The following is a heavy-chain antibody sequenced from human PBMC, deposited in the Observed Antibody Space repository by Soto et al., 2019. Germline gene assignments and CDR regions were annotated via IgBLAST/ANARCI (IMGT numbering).Heavy chain of an antibody. CDR1: GFSLSNARMG. CDR3: ARIGGYSYGLDFDY. J-gene: IGHJ4*02. Sequence: ESGPTLVNPTETLTLTCTVSGFSLSNARMGVSWIRQPPGKALEWLAHIFSNDEKSYSTSLKSRLTISKDTSKSQVVLTMTNMDPVDTATYYCARIGGYSYGLDFDYWGQGTLVTVSS. D-gene: IGHD5-18*01. CDR2: IFSNDEK. V-gene: IGHV2-26*01.